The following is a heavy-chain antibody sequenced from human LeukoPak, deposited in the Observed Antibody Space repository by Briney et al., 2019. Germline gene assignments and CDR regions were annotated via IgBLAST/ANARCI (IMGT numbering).Heavy chain of an antibody. CDR2: ISPILGVN. D-gene: IGHD1-1*01. V-gene: IGHV1-69*02. J-gene: IGHJ4*02. CDR3: ARSRSGTGTLDY. CDR1: GGTFSTYS. Sequence: SVKVSCKASGGTFSTYSITWVRQAPGQGLEWMGRISPILGVNYYALKFQGRLTISADESTSTAYMELSSLRSEDTAVYYCARSRSGTGTLDYWGQGTLVTVSS.